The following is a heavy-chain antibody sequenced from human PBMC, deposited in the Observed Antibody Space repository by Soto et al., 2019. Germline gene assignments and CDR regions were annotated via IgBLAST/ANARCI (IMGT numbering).Heavy chain of an antibody. Sequence: QVQLVQSGAEVKKPGASVKVSCKASGYTFTSYYMHWVRQAPGQGLEWMGIINPSGGSTSYAQKFQGRVTMTRDTSTSTVYMELSSLRSEGTAVYYCARDKGITIFGVVTDGMDVWGQGTTVTVSS. D-gene: IGHD3-3*01. CDR1: GYTFTSYY. CDR3: ARDKGITIFGVVTDGMDV. J-gene: IGHJ6*02. CDR2: INPSGGST. V-gene: IGHV1-46*01.